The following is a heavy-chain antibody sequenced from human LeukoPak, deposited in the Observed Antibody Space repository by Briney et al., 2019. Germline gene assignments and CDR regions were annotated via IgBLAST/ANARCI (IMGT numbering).Heavy chain of an antibody. J-gene: IGHJ4*02. CDR1: GFTFSSYS. V-gene: IGHV3-21*01. CDR3: AKSFWWFGEFSPFDY. Sequence: KSGGSLRLSCAASGFTFSSYSMDWVRQAPGKGLEWVSSISNSGSSIYYADSVKGRFTISRDNAKNSLYLQMNSLRAEDTAVYYCAKSFWWFGEFSPFDYWGQGTLLTVSS. CDR2: ISNSGSSI. D-gene: IGHD3-10*01.